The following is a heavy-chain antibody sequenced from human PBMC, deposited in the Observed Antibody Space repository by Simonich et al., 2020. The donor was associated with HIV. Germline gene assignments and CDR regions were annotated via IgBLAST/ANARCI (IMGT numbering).Heavy chain of an antibody. V-gene: IGHV4-34*01. Sequence: QVQLQQWGAGLLKPSEPLSLTCAVYGGSFSGNYWSWIRQPPGKGLEWFGESNHSGSTNYNTSLKSRVTISVDTSKNQFSLKLSSVTAADTAVYYCARRHPTTVTTPYFDYWGQGTLVTVSS. D-gene: IGHD4-17*01. J-gene: IGHJ4*02. CDR3: ARRHPTTVTTPYFDY. CDR1: GGSFSGNY. CDR2: SNHSGST.